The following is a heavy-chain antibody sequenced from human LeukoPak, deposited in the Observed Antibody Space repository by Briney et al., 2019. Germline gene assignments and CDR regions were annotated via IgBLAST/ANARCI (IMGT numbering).Heavy chain of an antibody. Sequence: CXXXGGSXXXYWWTWIRQSPGKGLEWIGEVNHSGRTNXNPSLKSRVSISVDTSKNQFSLKLRSVTAADTAVYYGGXXXXXSGYDWADYWGQGTLVTVSS. CDR1: GGSXXXYW. V-gene: IGHV4-34*01. J-gene: IGHJ4*02. CDR3: GXXXXXSGYDWADY. CDR2: VNHSGRT. D-gene: IGHD5-12*01.